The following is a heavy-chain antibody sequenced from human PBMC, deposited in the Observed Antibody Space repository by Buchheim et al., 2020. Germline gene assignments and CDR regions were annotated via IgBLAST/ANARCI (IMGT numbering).Heavy chain of an antibody. CDR2: ISVSGGSI. CDR3: AKCPGGVVASNQDY. J-gene: IGHJ4*02. CDR1: GFTFSSYA. D-gene: IGHD2-15*01. V-gene: IGHV3-23*01. Sequence: EVQLLESGGGLVQPGGCLRLSCTASGFTFSSYAMSWVRQAPGGGLEWVSVISVSGGSIHYADSVKGRFTSSRANSQNLRSWQISSLRAEDTAVYYCAKCPGGVVASNQDYWGQGTL.